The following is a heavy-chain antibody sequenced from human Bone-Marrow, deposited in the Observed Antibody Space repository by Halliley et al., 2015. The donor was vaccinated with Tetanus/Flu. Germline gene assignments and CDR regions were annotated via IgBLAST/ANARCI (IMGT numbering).Heavy chain of an antibody. CDR2: IDYDGSER. Sequence: GLDWVANIDYDGSERNYVDSVRGRFTISRDNPQNSLFLQMNNRRGEDTAVYYCAREGAGLDFWGQGTLVTVSS. CDR3: AREGAGLDF. V-gene: IGHV3-7*04. J-gene: IGHJ4*02.